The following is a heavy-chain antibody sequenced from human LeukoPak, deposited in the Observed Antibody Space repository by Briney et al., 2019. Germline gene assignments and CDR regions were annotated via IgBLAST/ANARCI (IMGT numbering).Heavy chain of an antibody. Sequence: AGGSLRLSCAASGFTFSSYGMHWVRQAPGKGLEWVAVIWYDGSNKYYADSVKGRFTISRDNSKNTLYLQMNSLRAEDTAVYYCARDKDPSGYYSYYFDYWGQGTLVTVSS. J-gene: IGHJ4*02. CDR2: IWYDGSNK. V-gene: IGHV3-33*01. CDR1: GFTFSSYG. CDR3: ARDKDPSGYYSYYFDY. D-gene: IGHD3-22*01.